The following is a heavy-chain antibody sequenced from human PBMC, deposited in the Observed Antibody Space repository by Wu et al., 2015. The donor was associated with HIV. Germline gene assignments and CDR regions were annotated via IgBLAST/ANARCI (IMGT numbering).Heavy chain of an antibody. D-gene: IGHD3-16*01. Sequence: VQSGGEVKKPGASVKVACKASGYIFSDYGINWVRQTPREGLEWMGWISAQNGNTKYAQKFQGRVTMTTETSSSTAYMELRSLRSDDTAVYFCARGHYYDSSSSPMYWGPGTRVTVSS. CDR2: ISAQNGNT. CDR3: ARGHYYDSSSSPMY. CDR1: GYIFSDYG. V-gene: IGHV1-18*01. J-gene: IGHJ4*02.